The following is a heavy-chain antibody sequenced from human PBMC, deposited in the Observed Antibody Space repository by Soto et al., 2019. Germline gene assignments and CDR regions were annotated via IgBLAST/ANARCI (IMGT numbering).Heavy chain of an antibody. Sequence: QVQLQQWGAGLLKPSETLSLTCAVYGGSFSGYYWSWIRQPPGKGLEWIGEINHSGSTNYNPSRKSLVTISVDTSKNQFSLKLSSVTAADTAVYYCARGPRSSEWLLTRGYFDYWGQGTLVTVSS. CDR3: ARGPRSSEWLLTRGYFDY. CDR1: GGSFSGYY. D-gene: IGHD6-19*01. V-gene: IGHV4-34*01. CDR2: INHSGST. J-gene: IGHJ4*02.